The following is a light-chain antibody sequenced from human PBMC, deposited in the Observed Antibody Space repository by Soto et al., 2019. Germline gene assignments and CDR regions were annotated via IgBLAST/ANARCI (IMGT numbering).Light chain of an antibody. V-gene: IGLV2-14*01. CDR2: DVN. CDR3: SSYTGSSTFV. J-gene: IGLJ1*01. CDR1: SSDVGGYDY. Sequence: QSDLTQPASVSGSPGQSITISCTGTSSDVGGYDYVSWYQQLPGKAPKLLIYDVNNRPSGVSHRFSGSKSGNTASLTISGLQAEDEADYYCSSYTGSSTFVFGTGTKLTVL.